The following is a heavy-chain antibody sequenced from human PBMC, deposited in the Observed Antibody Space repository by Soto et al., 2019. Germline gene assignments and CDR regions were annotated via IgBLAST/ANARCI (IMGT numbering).Heavy chain of an antibody. V-gene: IGHV4-59*01. J-gene: IGHJ4*02. CDR3: ARGGCSGGSCQALDY. Sequence: PSETLSLTCTVSGDFLSSYYWSWIRQSPVKGLEWIGYIYYSGITNYNASLKSRVTMSVDTSKNQFSLKLNSVTAADTAVYYCARGGCSGGSCQALDYWGQGTLVTSPQ. D-gene: IGHD2-15*01. CDR2: IYYSGIT. CDR1: GDFLSSYY.